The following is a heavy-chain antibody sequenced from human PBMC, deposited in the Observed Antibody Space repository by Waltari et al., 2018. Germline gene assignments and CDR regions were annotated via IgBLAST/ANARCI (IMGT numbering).Heavy chain of an antibody. CDR1: GFTFSSYS. Sequence: EVQLVESGGGLVQPGGSLRLSCAASGFTFSSYSMNWVRQAPGKGLAWVSYISSSSSTIYYADSVKGRVTISRDNAKNSLYLQMNSLRAEDTAVYDCARDTLVTTDYWGQGTLVTVSS. J-gene: IGHJ4*02. V-gene: IGHV3-48*04. CDR3: ARDTLVTTDY. CDR2: ISSSSSTI. D-gene: IGHD4-4*01.